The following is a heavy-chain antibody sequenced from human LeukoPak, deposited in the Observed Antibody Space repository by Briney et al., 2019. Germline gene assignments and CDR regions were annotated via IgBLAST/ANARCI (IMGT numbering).Heavy chain of an antibody. CDR1: GYTFTSYY. J-gene: IGHJ6*02. V-gene: IGHV1-46*01. D-gene: IGHD2-2*01. CDR2: INPSGGST. CDR3: ARLRVVPAAYYGMDV. Sequence: ASVKVSCKASGYTFTSYYMHWVRQAPGQGLEWMGIINPSGGSTSYAQKFQGRVTISVDTSKNQFSLKLSSVTAADTAVYYCARLRVVPAAYYGMDVWGQGTTVTVSS.